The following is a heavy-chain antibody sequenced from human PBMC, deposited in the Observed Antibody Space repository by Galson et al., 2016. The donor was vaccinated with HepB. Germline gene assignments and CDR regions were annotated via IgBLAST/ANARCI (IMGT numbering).Heavy chain of an antibody. D-gene: IGHD4-23*01. CDR3: VRDHSVVPTTAYNWFDP. CDR1: GFAFSSHW. V-gene: IGHV3-74*01. J-gene: IGHJ5*02. CDR2: INSDGTIS. Sequence: SLRLSCAASGFAFSSHWMHWVRQDLGKGLVWVSRINSDGTISNYADSVKGRFTISRDNAKNTLYLQMNSLRAEDTAVYFCVRDHSVVPTTAYNWFDPWGRGTLVIVPS.